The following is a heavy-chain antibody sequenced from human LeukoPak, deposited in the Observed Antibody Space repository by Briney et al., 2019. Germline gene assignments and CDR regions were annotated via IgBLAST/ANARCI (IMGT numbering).Heavy chain of an antibody. J-gene: IGHJ4*02. Sequence: PGGSLRLSCAASGFTFSSYAMSWVRQAPGKGLEWVSAISGSGGSTYYADSVKGRFTISRDNSKNTLYLQMNSLRAEDTAVYYCAKDMAPTSIFGVVIIGSFDYWGQGTLVTVSS. D-gene: IGHD3-3*01. CDR1: GFTFSSYA. V-gene: IGHV3-23*01. CDR3: AKDMAPTSIFGVVIIGSFDY. CDR2: ISGSGGST.